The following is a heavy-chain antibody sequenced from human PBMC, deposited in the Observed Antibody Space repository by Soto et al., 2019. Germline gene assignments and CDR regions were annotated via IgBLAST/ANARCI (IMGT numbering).Heavy chain of an antibody. J-gene: IGHJ4*02. CDR3: AHRGSSWYWGLFDY. D-gene: IGHD6-13*01. CDR1: GFSLSTSGVG. CDR2: IYWNDDK. Sequence: QITLKESGPTLVKPTQTLTLTCTFSGFSLSTSGVGVGWIRQPPGKALGWLALIYWNDDKRYSPSLKSRLTITKDTSKNQVVLTMTNMDPVDTATYDCAHRGSSWYWGLFDYCGQGTLVSVCS. V-gene: IGHV2-5*01.